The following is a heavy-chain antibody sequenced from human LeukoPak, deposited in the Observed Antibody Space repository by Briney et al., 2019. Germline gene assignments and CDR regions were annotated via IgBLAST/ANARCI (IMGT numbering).Heavy chain of an antibody. J-gene: IGHJ6*02. CDR2: ISSSGSTI. Sequence: GGSLRLSCAASGFTFSDYYMSWIRQAPGKGLEWVSYISSSGSTIYYADSVKGRFTISRDNAKNSLYLQMNSLRAEDTAVYYCARAPYSNYVGYYYGMDVWGQGTTVTVSS. D-gene: IGHD4-11*01. CDR1: GFTFSDYY. CDR3: ARAPYSNYVGYYYGMDV. V-gene: IGHV3-11*01.